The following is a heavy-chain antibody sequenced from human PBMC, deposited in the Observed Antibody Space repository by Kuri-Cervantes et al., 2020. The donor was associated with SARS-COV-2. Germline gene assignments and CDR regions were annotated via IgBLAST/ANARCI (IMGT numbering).Heavy chain of an antibody. Sequence: GGSLRLSCAASGFTVSSYSMNWVRQAPGKGLEWVSSISSSSSYIYYADSVKGRFNISRDNAKNSLYLQMNSLRAEDTAVYYCAVDFWSGYSLRIGGAPGYGMDVWGQGTTVTVSS. CDR2: ISSSSSYI. CDR1: GFTVSSYS. J-gene: IGHJ6*02. CDR3: AVDFWSGYSLRIGGAPGYGMDV. D-gene: IGHD3-3*01. V-gene: IGHV3-21*01.